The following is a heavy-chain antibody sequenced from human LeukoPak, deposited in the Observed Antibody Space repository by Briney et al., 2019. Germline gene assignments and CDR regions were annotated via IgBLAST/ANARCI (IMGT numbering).Heavy chain of an antibody. D-gene: IGHD3-9*01. CDR2: INTNTGDP. CDR3: AREAIYDILTGYYFG. CDR1: GYTFTSRP. Sequence: ASVKVSCKASGYTFTSRPTNWVRQAPGQGLEWMGWINTNTGDPTYAQGFTGRVVFSLDTSVSTAYMQITSLKAEDTAVYYCAREAIYDILTGYYFGWGQRTLVTVSS. J-gene: IGHJ4*02. V-gene: IGHV7-4-1*02.